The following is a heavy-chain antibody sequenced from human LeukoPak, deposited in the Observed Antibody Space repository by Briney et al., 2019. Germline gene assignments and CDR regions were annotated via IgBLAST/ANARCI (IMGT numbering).Heavy chain of an antibody. V-gene: IGHV4-34*01. D-gene: IGHD3-22*01. J-gene: IGHJ4*02. CDR2: INHSVST. CDR3: ARLGSGYYSDYFDY. Sequence: SETLSLTCAVYGGSFSGYYWSWIRKPPGKGREWTGEINHSVSTNYNPSLKSRVTISVDTSKNQFSLKLSTVTAADTAVYYCARLGSGYYSDYFDYWGQGTLVTVSS. CDR1: GGSFSGYY.